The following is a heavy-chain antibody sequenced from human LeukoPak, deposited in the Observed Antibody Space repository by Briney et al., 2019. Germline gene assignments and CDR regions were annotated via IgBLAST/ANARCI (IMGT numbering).Heavy chain of an antibody. CDR2: IKNDGSEK. J-gene: IGHJ4*02. Sequence: GGSLRLSCAASGFTFATYWMSWVRQPPGKGLEWVANIKNDGSEKYYVDSVKGRFTISRDNAKNSLYLQMNSLRAEDTAVYYCARVGTAEGTLEDYWGQGTLVTVSS. CDR1: GFTFATYW. D-gene: IGHD6-13*01. V-gene: IGHV3-7*01. CDR3: ARVGTAEGTLEDY.